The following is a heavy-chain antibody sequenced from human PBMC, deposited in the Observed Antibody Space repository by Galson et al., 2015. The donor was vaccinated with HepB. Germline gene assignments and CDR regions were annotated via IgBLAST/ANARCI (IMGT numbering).Heavy chain of an antibody. CDR3: ASSIAVADSYFDF. J-gene: IGHJ4*02. Sequence: CAISGDSVSSNSAAWHWVRQSPSRGLEWLGRTYYRSKWFNDYAVSVKSRITINPDTSKNQFSLQLNSVTPEDTAMYYCASSIAVADSYFDFWGQGTLVTVSS. CDR1: GDSVSSNSAA. CDR2: TYYRSKWFN. V-gene: IGHV6-1*01. D-gene: IGHD6-19*01.